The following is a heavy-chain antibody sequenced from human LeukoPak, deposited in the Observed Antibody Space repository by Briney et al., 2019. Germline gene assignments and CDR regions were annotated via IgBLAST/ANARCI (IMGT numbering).Heavy chain of an antibody. CDR3: ARGGRFGELSSSL. D-gene: IGHD3-10*01. CDR1: GFTFSSYW. J-gene: IGHJ4*02. Sequence: GGSLRLSCAASGFTFSSYWMSWVRQAPGKGLEWVANIKQDGSEKYYVDSVKGRFTISRDNAKNSLYLQMNSLRADDTALYFCARGGRFGELSSSLWGQGTLVTVSS. CDR2: IKQDGSEK. V-gene: IGHV3-7*01.